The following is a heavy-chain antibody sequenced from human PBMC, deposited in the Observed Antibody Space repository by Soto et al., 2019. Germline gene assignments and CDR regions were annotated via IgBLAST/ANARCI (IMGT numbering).Heavy chain of an antibody. D-gene: IGHD6-19*01. CDR1: GGSISSSNW. Sequence: SETLSLTCAVSGGSISSSNWWSWVRQPPGKGLEWIGEIYHSGSTNYNPSLKSRVTISVDKSKNQFSLKLSSVTAADTAVYYCASYSSGWGYNWFDPWGQGTLVTVSS. CDR2: IYHSGST. V-gene: IGHV4-4*02. J-gene: IGHJ5*02. CDR3: ASYSSGWGYNWFDP.